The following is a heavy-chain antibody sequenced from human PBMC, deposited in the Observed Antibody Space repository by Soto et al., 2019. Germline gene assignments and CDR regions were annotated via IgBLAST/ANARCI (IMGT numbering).Heavy chain of an antibody. V-gene: IGHV4-61*01. CDR2: IYYSGST. J-gene: IGHJ3*02. CDR1: GGSVSSSSCY. D-gene: IGHD3-22*01. CDR3: ARTYDDSGPNSGGYGFDI. Sequence: SETLSLTCTVSGGSVSSSSCYWGWIRQPPGQGLEWIACIYYSGSTNYNPSLKSRVTISLDTSKNQFSLKLSSVTAADTAVYYCARTYDDSGPNSGGYGFDIWGPGTMVTVSS.